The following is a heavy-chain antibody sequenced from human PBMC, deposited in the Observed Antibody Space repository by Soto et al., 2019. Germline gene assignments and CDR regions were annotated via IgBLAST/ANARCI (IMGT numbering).Heavy chain of an antibody. J-gene: IGHJ4*02. Sequence: SETLSLTCAVSGASISGSYFYWAWLRQSPGKGPEWIGSVFYTGFTSYNPSLESRVSVSVDTSKSQFSLKLSAVTAADTAVYYCATSQKGYNWNYFDHWGQGALVTVSS. CDR3: ATSQKGYNWNYFDH. V-gene: IGHV4-39*01. CDR2: VFYTGFT. CDR1: GASISGSYFY. D-gene: IGHD1-20*01.